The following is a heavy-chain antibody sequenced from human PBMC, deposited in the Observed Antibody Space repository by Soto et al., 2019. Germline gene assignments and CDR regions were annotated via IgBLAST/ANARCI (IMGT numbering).Heavy chain of an antibody. CDR1: GYTFTGYY. V-gene: IGHV1-2*02. D-gene: IGHD6-13*01. Sequence: ASVKVSCKASGYTFTGYYMHWVRQAPGQGLEWMGWINPNSGGTNYAQKCQGRVTMTRDTSISTAYMELSRLRSDDTAVYCCAREIWVAAAGNIPLNRSAGRKLRYFQHWGQGTLVTVSS. CDR2: INPNSGGT. CDR3: AREIWVAAAGNIPLNRSAGRKLRYFQH. J-gene: IGHJ1*01.